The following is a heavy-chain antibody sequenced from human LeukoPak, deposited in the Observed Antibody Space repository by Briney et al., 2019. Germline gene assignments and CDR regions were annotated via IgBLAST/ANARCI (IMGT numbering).Heavy chain of an antibody. V-gene: IGHV3-48*03. CDR3: VSAYGGLLDY. J-gene: IGHJ4*02. CDR1: GFTFSAYE. D-gene: IGHD3-16*01. CDR2: ISGSGDTI. Sequence: PGGSLRLSCAASGFTFSAYEMNWVRQAPGKGLEWLSYISGSGDTIYYAASVKGRFTISRDNAKNSLYLQMSSLRAEDTAVYYCVSAYGGLLDYWGEGTLVTVSS.